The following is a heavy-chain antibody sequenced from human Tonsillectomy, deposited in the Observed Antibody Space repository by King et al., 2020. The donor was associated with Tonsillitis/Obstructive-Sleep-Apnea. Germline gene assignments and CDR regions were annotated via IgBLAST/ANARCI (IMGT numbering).Heavy chain of an antibody. CDR1: GFTFSSNW. CDR3: ARDKEYSRGNTFDC. J-gene: IGHJ4*02. CDR2: INGVGIIT. Sequence: VQLVESGGGLVQPGGSLRLSCAASGFTFSSNWMHWVRQAPGEGRVWVSRINGVGIITSYADSGKGGFTISREITKNTLYLQMNSLRADDTAVYYCARDKEYSRGNTFDCWGQGTLVTVSS. D-gene: IGHD6-6*01. V-gene: IGHV3-74*01.